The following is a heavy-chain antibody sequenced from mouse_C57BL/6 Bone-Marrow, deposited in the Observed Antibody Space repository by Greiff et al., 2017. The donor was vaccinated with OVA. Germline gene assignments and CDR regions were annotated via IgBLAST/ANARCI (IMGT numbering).Heavy chain of an antibody. CDR2: IRSKSNNYAT. D-gene: IGHD1-1*01. CDR3: VSLFGDY. CDR1: GFSFNTYA. J-gene: IGHJ2*01. Sequence: EVKVIESGGGLVQPKGSLKLSCAASGFSFNTYAMNWVRQAPGKGLEWVARIRSKSNNYATYYADSVKDRFTISRDDSESMLYLQMNNLKTEDTAMYYCVSLFGDYWGQGTTLTVSS. V-gene: IGHV10-1*01.